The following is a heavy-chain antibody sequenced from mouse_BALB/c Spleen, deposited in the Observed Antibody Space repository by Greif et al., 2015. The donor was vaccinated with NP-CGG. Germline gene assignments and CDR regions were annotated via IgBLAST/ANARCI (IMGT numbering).Heavy chain of an antibody. J-gene: IGHJ1*01. CDR3: ARYGNYVYFDV. Sequence: EVKLQESEAELVKPGASVKLSCTASGFNIKDTYMHWVKQRPEQGLEWIGRIDPANGNTKYDPKFQGKATITADTSSNTAYLQLSSLTSEDTAVYYCARYGNYVYFDVWGAGTTVTVSS. D-gene: IGHD2-1*01. CDR2: IDPANGNT. CDR1: GFNIKDTY. V-gene: IGHV14-3*02.